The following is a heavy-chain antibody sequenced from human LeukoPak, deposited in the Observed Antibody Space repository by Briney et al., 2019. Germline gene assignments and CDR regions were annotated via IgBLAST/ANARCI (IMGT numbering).Heavy chain of an antibody. CDR2: INSDESGT. Sequence: GGSLRLSCAASGFTFSSYWMHWVRQAPGKGLVWVSRINSDESGTSYADSVKGRFTISRDNAKNTLYLQMNSLRAEDTAVYYCARVYCSGGSRYSAYYFDYWGQGTLVTVSS. CDR1: GFTFSSYW. V-gene: IGHV3-74*01. J-gene: IGHJ4*02. CDR3: ARVYCSGGSRYSAYYFDY. D-gene: IGHD2-15*01.